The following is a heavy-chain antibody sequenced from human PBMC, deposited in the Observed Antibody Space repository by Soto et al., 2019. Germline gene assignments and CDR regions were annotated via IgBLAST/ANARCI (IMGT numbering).Heavy chain of an antibody. CDR2: ISYDGSNK. V-gene: IGHV3-30*18. CDR3: AKEGALYCSAGSCGFDY. CDR1: GFTFSTYG. D-gene: IGHD2-15*01. J-gene: IGHJ4*02. Sequence: QVQLVESGGGVVQPGRSLRLSCAASGFTFSTYGMHWVRQAPGKGLEWVAIISYDGSNKYYADSVKGRFTISRDNSKNTLYLQMNSLRPEDTVVYNCAKEGALYCSAGSCGFDYWGQGTLVTVSS.